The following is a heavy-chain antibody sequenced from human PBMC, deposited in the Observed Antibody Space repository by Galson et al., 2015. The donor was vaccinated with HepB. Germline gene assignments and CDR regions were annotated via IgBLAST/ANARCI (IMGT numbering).Heavy chain of an antibody. D-gene: IGHD5-24*01. CDR1: GFNFAHYG. V-gene: IGHV3-30*18. CDR3: AKDGRWRSANGAHFHH. CDR2: VSNDGSRR. Sequence: SLRLSCAASGFNFAHYGMHWVRQAPGKGLEWVAFVSNDGSRRYYSDSVKGRFTISRDNSQNTVTFQLNSLRLEDSGVYYCAKDGRWRSANGAHFHHWGQGTLVTVSS. J-gene: IGHJ4*02.